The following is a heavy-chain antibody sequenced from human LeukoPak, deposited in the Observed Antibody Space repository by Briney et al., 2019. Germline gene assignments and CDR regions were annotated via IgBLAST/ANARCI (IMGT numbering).Heavy chain of an antibody. D-gene: IGHD1-26*01. CDR2: ISISGSII. J-gene: IGHJ4*02. CDR3: ATKRYSGTYHDLDN. CDR1: GFTFSNYE. Sequence: GGSLRLSCAASGFTFSNYEMNWVRQAPGEGLEWVSYISISGSIIYYADSVKGRFTISRDNAKNSLYLQMNSLRAEDTAVYYCATKRYSGTYHDLDNGGQGTLVSVSS. V-gene: IGHV3-48*03.